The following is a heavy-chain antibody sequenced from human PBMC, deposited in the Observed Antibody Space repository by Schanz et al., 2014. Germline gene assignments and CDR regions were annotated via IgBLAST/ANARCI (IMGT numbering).Heavy chain of an antibody. J-gene: IGHJ5*02. CDR3: ARRKSDYGGPRDWFDP. CDR2: NSYYEAS. V-gene: IGHV4-31*02. Sequence: VQLLESGGGLVQPGGSLRLSCSASTFTFDHYAMTWVRQAPGKGLEWIGDNSYYEASSYNPALRSRVALSLDTSKNQFSLSLLSVTAADTAVYFCARRKSDYGGPRDWFDPWGQGILVTVSS. D-gene: IGHD2-21*01. CDR1: TFTFDHYA.